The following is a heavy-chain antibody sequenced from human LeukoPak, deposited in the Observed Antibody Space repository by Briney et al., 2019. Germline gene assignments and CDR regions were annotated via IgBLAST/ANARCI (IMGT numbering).Heavy chain of an antibody. J-gene: IGHJ3*02. D-gene: IGHD6-19*01. V-gene: IGHV3-23*01. CDR2: SSGSGGST. CDR3: AKGRYSSGWFLFAFDI. CDR1: GFTFRSYA. Sequence: GGSLRLSCAASGFTFRSYAMSWVREAPGKGLDWVSASSGSGGSTYYADSVKGRFTISRDNSKNTLYLQMNSLRAEDTAVYYCAKGRYSSGWFLFAFDIWGQGTMVTVSS.